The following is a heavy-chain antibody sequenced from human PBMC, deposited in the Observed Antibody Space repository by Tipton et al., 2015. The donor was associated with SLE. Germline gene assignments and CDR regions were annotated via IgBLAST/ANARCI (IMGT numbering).Heavy chain of an antibody. Sequence: TLSLTCTVSGGSFSSGGYYWSWIRQNPGKGLEWIGYISYSGSTSYSPSLTSRVTISMDTSKHQFSLKLSSVTAADTAMYFCARGSGYPYFDYWGQGTLVTVSS. CDR1: GGSFSSGGYY. V-gene: IGHV4-31*03. CDR2: ISYSGST. D-gene: IGHD3-22*01. CDR3: ARGSGYPYFDY. J-gene: IGHJ4*02.